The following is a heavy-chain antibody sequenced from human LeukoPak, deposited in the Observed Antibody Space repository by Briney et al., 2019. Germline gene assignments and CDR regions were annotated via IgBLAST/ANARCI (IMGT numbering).Heavy chain of an antibody. CDR1: GYTFTSYG. Sequence: ASVKVSCKASGYTFTSYGISWVRQAPGQGLEWMGWISAYNGNTNYAQKLQGRVTMTTDTSTSTAYMELRSLRSEDTAVYYCARGRSIAVADIFDYWGQGTLATVSS. V-gene: IGHV1-18*01. D-gene: IGHD6-19*01. J-gene: IGHJ4*02. CDR2: ISAYNGNT. CDR3: ARGRSIAVADIFDY.